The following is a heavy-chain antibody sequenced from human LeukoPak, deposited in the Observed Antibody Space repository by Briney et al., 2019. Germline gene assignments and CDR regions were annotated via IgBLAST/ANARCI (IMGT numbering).Heavy chain of an antibody. Sequence: SETLSLTCTVSGGSISSYYWSWIRQPAGKGLEWIGRIYTSGSTNYNPSLKSRVTMSVDTSKNQFSLKLSSVTAADTAVYYCARLWWDGYNRHYYFDYWGQGTLVTVSS. CDR3: ARLWWDGYNRHYYFDY. V-gene: IGHV4-4*07. D-gene: IGHD5-24*01. J-gene: IGHJ4*02. CDR2: IYTSGST. CDR1: GGSISSYY.